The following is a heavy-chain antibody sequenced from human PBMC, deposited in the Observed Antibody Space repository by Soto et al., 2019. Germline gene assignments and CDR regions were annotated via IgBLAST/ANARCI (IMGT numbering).Heavy chain of an antibody. CDR2: IPYDGSNK. J-gene: IGHJ6*02. Sequence: PGGSLRLSCAASGFTFSSYGMPWVRQAPGKGLEWVAVIPYDGSNKYYADSVKGRFTISRDNSKNTLYLQMNSLRVEDTAVYYCAKDVVVEDITGLGDYYNYYGMDVWGQGTTVTVSS. CDR3: AKDVVVEDITGLGDYYNYYGMDV. CDR1: GFTFSSYG. V-gene: IGHV3-30*18. D-gene: IGHD2-21*01.